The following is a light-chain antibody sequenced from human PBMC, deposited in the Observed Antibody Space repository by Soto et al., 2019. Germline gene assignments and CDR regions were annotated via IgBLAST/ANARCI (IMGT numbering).Light chain of an antibody. J-gene: IGLJ3*02. CDR2: EAS. CDR3: CSYSGSITWV. V-gene: IGLV2-23*01. Sequence: QSALTQPSSVSGSPGQSITIPCTGISSDVGSSDLVSWYKQHPGRAPKLMIYEASKWPSGVSNRFSGSKSGNTASLTISGLQAEDEADYYCCSYSGSITWVFGGGTQLTVL. CDR1: SSDVGSSDL.